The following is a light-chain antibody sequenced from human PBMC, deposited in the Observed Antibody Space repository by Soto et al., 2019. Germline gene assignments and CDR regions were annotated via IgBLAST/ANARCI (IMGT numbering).Light chain of an antibody. J-gene: IGLJ1*01. V-gene: IGLV2-14*03. CDR1: SSVVGGYNY. CDR2: DVN. Sequence: QSALTQPASVSGSPGQSITLSCTGTSSVVGGYNYVNWYQQDPGKAPKLLIFDVNNRPSGVSNRSSGSKSGNTASLTISGLQPEDEADYFCSSYTGSGTYLFGTGTKVTVL. CDR3: SSYTGSGTYL.